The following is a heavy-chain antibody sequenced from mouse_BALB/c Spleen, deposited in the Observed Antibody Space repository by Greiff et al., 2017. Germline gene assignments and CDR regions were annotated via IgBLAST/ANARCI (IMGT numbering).Heavy chain of an antibody. CDR1: GFAFSSYD. V-gene: IGHV5-12-1*01. CDR2: ISSGGGST. D-gene: IGHD2-10*02. Sequence: EVKLVESGGGLVKPGGSLKLSCAASGFAFSSYDMSWVRQTPEKRLEWVAYISSGGGSTYYPDTVKGRFTISRDNAKNTLYLQMSSLKSEDTAMYYCASSGYGNYLAWFAYWGQGTLVTVSA. CDR3: ASSGYGNYLAWFAY. J-gene: IGHJ3*01.